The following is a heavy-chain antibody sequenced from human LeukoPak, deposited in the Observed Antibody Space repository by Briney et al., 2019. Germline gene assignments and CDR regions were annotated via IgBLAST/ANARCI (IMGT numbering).Heavy chain of an antibody. V-gene: IGHV3-74*01. CDR3: ARDSGQEYYYYGMDV. D-gene: IGHD3-10*01. CDR1: GLTFSSHW. Sequence: GGSLRLSCAASGLTFSSHWMHWVRQAPGKGLVWVSRITNDGSSTTYADSVKGRFTISRDNAKNSLYLQMNSLRAEDTAVYYCARDSGQEYYYYGMDVWGQGTTVTVSS. CDR2: ITNDGSST. J-gene: IGHJ6*02.